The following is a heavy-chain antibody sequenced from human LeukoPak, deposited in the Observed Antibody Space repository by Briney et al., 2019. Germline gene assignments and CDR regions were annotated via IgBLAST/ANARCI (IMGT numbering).Heavy chain of an antibody. D-gene: IGHD3-10*01. CDR3: ARGKNQYYGLGSDRNWFDP. CDR1: GGSISSYY. Sequence: SETLSLTCTVSGGSISSYYWSWIRQPAGKGLEWIGRIYTSGSTNYNPSLKSRVTMSVDTSKNQFSLKLSSVTAADTAVYYCARGKNQYYGLGSDRNWFDPWGQGTLVTVSS. V-gene: IGHV4-4*07. CDR2: IYTSGST. J-gene: IGHJ5*02.